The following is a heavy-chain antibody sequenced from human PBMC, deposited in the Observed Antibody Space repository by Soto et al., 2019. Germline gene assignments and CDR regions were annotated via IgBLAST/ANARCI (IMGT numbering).Heavy chain of an antibody. CDR3: ASGAWGLRSFDI. D-gene: IGHD2-21*01. CDR2: INSDGSST. Sequence: EVQLVESGGGLVQPGGSLRLSCAASGFTFRSYWMHWVRQAPGKGLVWVSGINSDGSSTNYADSVKGRFIISRDNANNTLYLRLNGLRGEDTALYYCASGAWGLRSFDIWGQGTMVTVSS. J-gene: IGHJ3*02. CDR1: GFTFRSYW. V-gene: IGHV3-74*01.